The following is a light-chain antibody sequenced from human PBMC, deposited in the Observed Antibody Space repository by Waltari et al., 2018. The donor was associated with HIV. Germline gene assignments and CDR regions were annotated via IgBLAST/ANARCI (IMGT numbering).Light chain of an antibody. J-gene: IGLJ2*01. CDR1: SYNIGNNF. CDR3: SAWDDKLTALV. V-gene: IGLV1-47*01. Sequence: QSVLPQPPSASGTPGQRVTISCSGNSYNIGNNFVSWYQQVPGMAPKLLIYQNDQRPSGVPDRFSGSKSGTSASLAISGLRSEDEADYYCSAWDDKLTALVFGGGTKLTDL. CDR2: QND.